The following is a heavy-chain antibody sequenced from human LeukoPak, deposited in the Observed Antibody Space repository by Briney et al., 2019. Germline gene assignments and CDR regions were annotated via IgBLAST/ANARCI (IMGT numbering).Heavy chain of an antibody. CDR1: GGSISSYY. J-gene: IGHJ2*01. CDR2: IYYSGGT. CDR3: ARYSPVVAATYWYFDL. D-gene: IGHD2-15*01. V-gene: IGHV4-59*01. Sequence: SGTLSLTCTVSGGSISSYYWSWIRQPPGKGLEWIGYIYYSGGTNYNPSLKSRVTISVDTSKNQFSLKLSSVTAADTAVYYCARYSPVVAATYWYFDLWGRGTLVTVSS.